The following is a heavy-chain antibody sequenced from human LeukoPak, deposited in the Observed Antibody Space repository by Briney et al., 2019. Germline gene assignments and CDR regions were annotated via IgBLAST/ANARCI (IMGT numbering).Heavy chain of an antibody. Sequence: ASVKVSCKASGYTFTSYGISWVRQAPGQGLEWMGWISAYNGNTNYAQKLQGRVTMTTDTSTSTAYMELRSLRSDDTAVYYCARGAPYYYGSGSYYDAFDIWGQGTMVTASS. CDR3: ARGAPYYYGSGSYYDAFDI. CDR1: GYTFTSYG. V-gene: IGHV1-18*01. D-gene: IGHD3-10*01. J-gene: IGHJ3*02. CDR2: ISAYNGNT.